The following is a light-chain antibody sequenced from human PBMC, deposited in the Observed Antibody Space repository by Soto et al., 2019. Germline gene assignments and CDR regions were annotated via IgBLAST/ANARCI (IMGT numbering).Light chain of an antibody. CDR3: CSYAGSYVWV. CDR2: DVR. V-gene: IGLV2-11*01. CDR1: TRDVGSYNY. J-gene: IGLJ3*02. Sequence: QSALTQPRSVSGSPGQAVSSSGTGTTRDVGSYNYVSWYQQHPGKAPRLMIYDVRKRPSGVPDRFSGSKSGNTASLTISGLRAEDEADYYCCSYAGSYVWVFGGGTKLTVL.